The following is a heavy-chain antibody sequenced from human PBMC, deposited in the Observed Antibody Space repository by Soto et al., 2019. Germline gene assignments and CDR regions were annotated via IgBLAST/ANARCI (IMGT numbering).Heavy chain of an antibody. J-gene: IGHJ6*02. CDR1: GGTFSSYA. CDR3: ARIAVLEDFWSGYPFHDYYVMDV. D-gene: IGHD3-3*01. Sequence: QVQLVQSGAEVKKPGSSVKVSCKASGGTFSSYAISWVRQAPGQGPEWMGGIIPIFGTANYAQKFQGRVTITADESTITAYMELSSRISEDTAVYYCARIAVLEDFWSGYPFHDYYVMDVWGQGSTVTV. CDR2: IIPIFGTA. V-gene: IGHV1-69*01.